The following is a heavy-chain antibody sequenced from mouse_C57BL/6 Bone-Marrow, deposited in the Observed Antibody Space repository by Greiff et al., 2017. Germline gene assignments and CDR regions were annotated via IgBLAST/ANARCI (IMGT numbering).Heavy chain of an antibody. Sequence: QVQLQQPGAELVMPVASVKLSCKASGYTFTSYWMHWVKQRPGQGLEWIGEIDPSDSYTNYNQKFKGKSTLTVDKSSSTAYMQLSSLTSEDSAVYYCARPAYYSNFYAMDYWGQGTSVTVSS. CDR2: IDPSDSYT. CDR3: ARPAYYSNFYAMDY. CDR1: GYTFTSYW. J-gene: IGHJ4*01. V-gene: IGHV1-69*01. D-gene: IGHD2-5*01.